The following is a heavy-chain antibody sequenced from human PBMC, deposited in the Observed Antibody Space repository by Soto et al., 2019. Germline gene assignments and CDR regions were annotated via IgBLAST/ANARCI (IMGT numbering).Heavy chain of an antibody. D-gene: IGHD3-22*01. J-gene: IGHJ1*01. Sequence: LRLSCAASGFTVSSNYMSWVRQPPGKALEWLALIDWDDDKYYSTSLKTRLTISKDTSKNQVVLTMTNVDPVDTATYYCARSYHDSNGYHQYFGHWGQGTLVTVSS. CDR1: GFTVSSNY. CDR2: IDWDDDK. V-gene: IGHV2-70*20. CDR3: ARSYHDSNGYHQYFGH.